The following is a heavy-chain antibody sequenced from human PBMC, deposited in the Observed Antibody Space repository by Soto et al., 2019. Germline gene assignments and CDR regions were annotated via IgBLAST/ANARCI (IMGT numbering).Heavy chain of an antibody. V-gene: IGHV1-69*01. CDR2: IIPIFVTA. CDR1: GGTFSSYA. D-gene: IGHD2-8*01. Sequence: QVQLVQSGAEVKKPGSSVKVSCKASGGTFSSYAISWVRQAPGQGLEWMGRIIPIFVTANYAQKFQGRVTITADESTSTAYMELSRLRSEDTAVYYCARSMGLINFDYWGQGTLVTVSS. CDR3: ARSMGLINFDY. J-gene: IGHJ4*02.